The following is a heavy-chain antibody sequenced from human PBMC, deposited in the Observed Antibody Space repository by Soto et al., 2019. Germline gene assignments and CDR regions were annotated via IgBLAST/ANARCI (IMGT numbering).Heavy chain of an antibody. CDR1: GVSISSHY. D-gene: IGHD2-15*01. CDR3: ARDYCPWKFDN. V-gene: IGHV4-59*11. CDR2: IYYSGST. Sequence: SETLSLTCSVSGVSISSHYWSWIRQPPGKGLEWIGYIYYSGSTSYNPSLKSRVTISLDAPKNQFSLKLSSVTDADSAIYYCARDYCPWKFDNWGQGTLVTVSS. J-gene: IGHJ4*02.